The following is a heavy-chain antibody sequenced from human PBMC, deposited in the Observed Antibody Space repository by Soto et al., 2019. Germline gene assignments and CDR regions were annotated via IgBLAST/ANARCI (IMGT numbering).Heavy chain of an antibody. CDR1: GYSFTSYW. D-gene: IGHD6-6*01. Sequence: GESLKISCKGSGYSFTSYWIGWVRQMPGKGLEWMGLIYPGDFDTRYSLSFQGQVTISADKSISTAYLQWSSLKASDTATYYCARLGSIAARTYYYGKDVWGRVTTVAFSS. J-gene: IGHJ6*02. CDR2: IYPGDFDT. V-gene: IGHV5-51*01. CDR3: ARLGSIAARTYYYGKDV.